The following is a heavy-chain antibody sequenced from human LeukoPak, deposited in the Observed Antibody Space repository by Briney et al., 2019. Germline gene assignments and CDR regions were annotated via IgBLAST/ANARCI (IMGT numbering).Heavy chain of an antibody. D-gene: IGHD6-19*01. Sequence: PGGSLRLSCAASGFTFSGSAMHWVRQASGKGLEWVANMKPDGSQKYYVDSVKGRFTISRDDAKNSLYLQMNSLRADDTAVYYCARPRDGTTGWYGLDYWGQGTLVTVSS. CDR3: ARPRDGTTGWYGLDY. V-gene: IGHV3-7*01. CDR1: GFTFSGSA. CDR2: MKPDGSQK. J-gene: IGHJ4*02.